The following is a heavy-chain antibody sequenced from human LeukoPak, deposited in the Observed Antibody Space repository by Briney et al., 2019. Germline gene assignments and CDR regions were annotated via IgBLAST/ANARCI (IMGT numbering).Heavy chain of an antibody. CDR3: ARGYSYGCLDY. J-gene: IGHJ4*02. D-gene: IGHD5-18*01. V-gene: IGHV3-48*03. CDR2: ISSSGSTI. CDR1: GFTLSSYE. Sequence: GGSLRLSCAASGFTLSSYEMNWVRQAPGKGLEWVSYISSSGSTIYYADSVKGRFTISRDNAKNSLYLQMNSLRAEDTAVYYCARGYSYGCLDYWGQGTLVTVSS.